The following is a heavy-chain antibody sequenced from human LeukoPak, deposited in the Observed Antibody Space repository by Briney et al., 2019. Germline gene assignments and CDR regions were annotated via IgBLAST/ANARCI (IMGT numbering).Heavy chain of an antibody. J-gene: IGHJ4*02. Sequence: GGSLRLSCAASGFTFSSYAMHWVRQAPGKGLEWVAVISYDGSNKHYADSVKGRFTISRDNSKNTLYLQMNSLRAEDTAVYYCARVAFPQGGSSYYFDYWGQGTLVTVSS. CDR3: ARVAFPQGGSSYYFDY. V-gene: IGHV3-30-3*01. CDR2: ISYDGSNK. CDR1: GFTFSSYA. D-gene: IGHD2-15*01.